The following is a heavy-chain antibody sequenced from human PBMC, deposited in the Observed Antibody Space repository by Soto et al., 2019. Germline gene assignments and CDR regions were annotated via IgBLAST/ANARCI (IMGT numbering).Heavy chain of an antibody. J-gene: IGHJ6*02. CDR3: ARDCITTSCYSGYYYYGMDV. CDR2: FNAGNGNT. CDR1: GYTFTTYA. Sequence: GASVKVSCKASGYTFTTYAVHWVRQAPGQRPELMGWFNAGNGNTKYSQKFQGRVTITMDTSATTAYMELSSLRSEDTAVYYCARDCITTSCYSGYYYYGMDVWGQGTTVTVSS. V-gene: IGHV1-3*01. D-gene: IGHD2-2*01.